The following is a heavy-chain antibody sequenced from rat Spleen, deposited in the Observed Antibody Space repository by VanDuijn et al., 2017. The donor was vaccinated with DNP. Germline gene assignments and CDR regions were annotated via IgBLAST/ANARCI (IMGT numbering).Heavy chain of an antibody. J-gene: IGHJ4*01. V-gene: IGHV5-25*01. CDR1: GFTFSNYY. D-gene: IGHD4-3*01. Sequence: EVQLVESGGGLVHPGRSMKLSCAASGFTFSNYYMAWVRQAPTKGLEWVASITNSGGTTYYPDSVQGRFTISRDNAKNTLYLQMNSLKSEDTATYYCARAGRYYAIDAWGQGTSVTVSS. CDR3: ARAGRYYAIDA. CDR2: ITNSGGTT.